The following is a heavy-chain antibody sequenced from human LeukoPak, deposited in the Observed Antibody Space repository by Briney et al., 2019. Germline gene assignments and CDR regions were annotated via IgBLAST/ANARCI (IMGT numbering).Heavy chain of an antibody. V-gene: IGHV4-4*09. CDR3: AKHDTVFGAAHFYMDV. J-gene: IGHJ6*03. D-gene: IGHD3-3*01. CDR2: IYSTGNT. Sequence: SETLSLTCTVSGGSINTYYWSWIRQPPGKGLEWVGYIYSTGNTNYNPSLKGRVTISLDTSKNQFSLNLSSVTAADTAVYYCAKHDTVFGAAHFYMDVWGKGTTVTVSS. CDR1: GGSINTYY.